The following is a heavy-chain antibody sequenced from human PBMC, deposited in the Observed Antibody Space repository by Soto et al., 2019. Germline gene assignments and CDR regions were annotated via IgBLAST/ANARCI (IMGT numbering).Heavy chain of an antibody. CDR2: ISSSGSTI. CDR1: GFTFSSYE. D-gene: IGHD6-19*01. J-gene: IGHJ4*02. V-gene: IGHV3-48*03. Sequence: GVLRLSCAASGFTFSSYEMNWVRQAPGRGLEWVSYISSSGSTIYYADSVKGRFTISRDNAKNSLYLQMNSLRAEDTAVYYRTAMAGIDYWGQGTLVTVS. CDR3: TAMAGIDY.